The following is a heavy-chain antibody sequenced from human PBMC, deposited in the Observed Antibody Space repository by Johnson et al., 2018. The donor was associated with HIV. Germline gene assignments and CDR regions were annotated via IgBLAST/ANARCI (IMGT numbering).Heavy chain of an antibody. CDR2: INSDGSST. CDR1: GFTFSSYW. D-gene: IGHD3-22*01. CDR3: ARGFSSGYSDAFDI. J-gene: IGHJ3*02. V-gene: IGHV3-74*01. Sequence: VQLVESGGGLVQPGGSLRLSCAASGFTFSSYWMHWVRQAPGKGLVWVSRINSDGSSTSYADSVKGRFTISRDNAKNSLYLQLNSLRVEDTALYYCARGFSSGYSDAFDIWGQGTMVTVSS.